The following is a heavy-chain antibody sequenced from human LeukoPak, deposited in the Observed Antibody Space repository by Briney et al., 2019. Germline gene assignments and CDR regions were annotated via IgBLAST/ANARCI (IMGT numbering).Heavy chain of an antibody. J-gene: IGHJ4*02. D-gene: IGHD3-10*01. CDR3: ARGHSYGSGSHGDH. V-gene: IGHV4-31*03. Sequence: PSETLSLTCTVSGGSISSGGYYWSWIRQHPGKGLEWIGYIYYSGSTYYNPSLKSRVTISVDTSKNQFSLKLSSVTAADTAVYYCARGHSYGSGSHGDHWGQGTLATVSS. CDR1: GGSISSGGYY. CDR2: IYYSGST.